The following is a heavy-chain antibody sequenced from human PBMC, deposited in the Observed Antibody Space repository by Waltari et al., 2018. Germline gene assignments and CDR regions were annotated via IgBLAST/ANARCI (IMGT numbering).Heavy chain of an antibody. Sequence: EVQLVESGGGLVQPGGSLKLSCAASGFTFSGSTMHWVRQASGEGVWGVCGSGNKANSYATGEAGSGKGRFTISRDDSKNTAYLEMNSLKTEDTAVYYCSTMGETSGYWGQGTLVTVSS. D-gene: IGHD3-16*01. V-gene: IGHV3-73*02. CDR2: SGNKANSYAT. J-gene: IGHJ4*02. CDR1: GFTFSGST. CDR3: STMGETSGY.